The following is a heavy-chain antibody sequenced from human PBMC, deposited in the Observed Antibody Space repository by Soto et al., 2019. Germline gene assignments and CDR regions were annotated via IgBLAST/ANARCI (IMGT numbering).Heavy chain of an antibody. V-gene: IGHV1-69*06. J-gene: IGHJ1*01. CDR3: ASRRFSVEYYDILTGYPSAEYFQH. CDR1: GGTFSSYA. Sequence: QVQLVQSGAEVKKPGSSVKVSCKASGGTFSSYAISWVRQAPGQGLEWRGGIIPIFGTANYAQKFQGRVTITADKSTSTSYMELSSLRSEDTAVYYCASRRFSVEYYDILTGYPSAEYFQHWGQGTLVTVSS. CDR2: IIPIFGTA. D-gene: IGHD3-9*01.